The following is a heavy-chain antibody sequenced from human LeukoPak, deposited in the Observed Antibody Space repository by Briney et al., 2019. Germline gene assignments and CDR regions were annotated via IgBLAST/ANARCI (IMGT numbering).Heavy chain of an antibody. CDR2: INHSGST. J-gene: IGHJ4*02. Sequence: SETLSLTCAVYGGSFSGYYWSWIRQPPGKGQEWIGEINHSGSTNYNPSLKSRVTISVDTSKNQFSLKLSSVTAADTAVYYCARGETGYSSSWYGYWGQGTLVTVSS. CDR3: ARGETGYSSSWYGY. V-gene: IGHV4-34*01. CDR1: GGSFSGYY. D-gene: IGHD6-13*01.